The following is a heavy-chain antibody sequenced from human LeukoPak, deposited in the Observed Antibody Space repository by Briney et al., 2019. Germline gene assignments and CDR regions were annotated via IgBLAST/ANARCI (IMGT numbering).Heavy chain of an antibody. CDR1: GDSVSSNSAA. D-gene: IGHD3-9*01. Sequence: SQTLSLTCAISGDSVSSNSAAWNWIRQSPSRGLEWLGRTYYRSKWYNDYAVSVKSRITINPDTSKNQFSLQLNSVTPEDTAVYYCARAQKNYYDILTGYPLDVWGQGTTVTVSS. J-gene: IGHJ6*02. CDR2: TYYRSKWYN. CDR3: ARAQKNYYDILTGYPLDV. V-gene: IGHV6-1*01.